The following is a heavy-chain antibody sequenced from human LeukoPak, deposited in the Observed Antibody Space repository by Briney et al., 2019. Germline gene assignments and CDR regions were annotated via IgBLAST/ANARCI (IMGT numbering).Heavy chain of an antibody. CDR2: IKQDGSEK. CDR3: ARQPHSGSYYPLRFDY. D-gene: IGHD1-26*01. J-gene: IGHJ4*02. Sequence: PGGSLRLSCAASGFTFSSYWMSWVRQAPGKGLEWVANIKQDGSEKYYVDSVKGRFTISRDNAKNSLYLQMNSLRAEDTAVYYCARQPHSGSYYPLRFDYWGQGTLVTVSS. V-gene: IGHV3-7*03. CDR1: GFTFSSYW.